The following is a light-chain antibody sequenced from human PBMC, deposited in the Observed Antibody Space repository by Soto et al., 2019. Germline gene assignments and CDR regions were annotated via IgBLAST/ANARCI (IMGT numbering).Light chain of an antibody. CDR3: HQYYSYPPLT. J-gene: IGKJ4*01. CDR2: AAS. CDR1: QGISSY. V-gene: IGKV1-8*01. Sequence: AIRMTQSPSSLSASTGDRVTITCRASQGISSYLAWYQQKPGKAPQLLIYAASTLQSWVPSRFSGSGSGTDFTLTISCLQSEDFATYYCHQYYSYPPLTFGGGTKVEIK.